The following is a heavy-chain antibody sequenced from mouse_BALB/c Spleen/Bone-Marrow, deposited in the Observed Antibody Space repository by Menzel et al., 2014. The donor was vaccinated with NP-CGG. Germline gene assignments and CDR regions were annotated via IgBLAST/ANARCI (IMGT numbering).Heavy chain of an antibody. CDR2: IWGDGST. D-gene: IGHD2-4*01. CDR3: ARGEDYDDYYAMDY. Sequence: VQVVESGPGLVAPSQSLSITCTVSGFSLTGYGVNWVRQPPGKGLEWLGMIWGDGSTDYNSALKSRLSISKDNSKSXVFLKMNRLQTDDTARYYCARGEDYDDYYAMDYWGQGTSVTVSS. CDR1: GFSLTGYG. V-gene: IGHV2-6-7*01. J-gene: IGHJ4*01.